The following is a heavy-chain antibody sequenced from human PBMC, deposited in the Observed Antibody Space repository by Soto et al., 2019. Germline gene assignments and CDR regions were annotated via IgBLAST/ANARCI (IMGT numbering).Heavy chain of an antibody. V-gene: IGHV1-18*01. CDR3: ARYLPPVDY. CDR2: ISAYNGNT. CDR1: GYTFSSYH. J-gene: IGHJ4*02. Sequence: QIQLVQSGAEVKKPGASVKVSCKASGYTFSSYHITWVRQAPGQGLEWMGWISAYNGNTNYAQNPQGRVTMTTDPSTSTAYMELRSLSSDDTAVYYCARYLPPVDYWGQGTLVTVSS.